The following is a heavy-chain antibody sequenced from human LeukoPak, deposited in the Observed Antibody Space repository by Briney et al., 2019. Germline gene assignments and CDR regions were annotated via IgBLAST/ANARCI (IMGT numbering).Heavy chain of an antibody. Sequence: PSETLSLTCTVSGDSISNNYYWGWIRQPPGKGLEWIGSVYHTGNTEYNPSLKSRVTISIDTSKNQFSLNLSSVTAADTATYYCARNRYFDWLEFDYWGQGALVTVSS. J-gene: IGHJ4*02. CDR3: ARNRYFDWLEFDY. CDR1: GDSISNNYY. V-gene: IGHV4-38-2*02. CDR2: VYHTGNT. D-gene: IGHD3-9*01.